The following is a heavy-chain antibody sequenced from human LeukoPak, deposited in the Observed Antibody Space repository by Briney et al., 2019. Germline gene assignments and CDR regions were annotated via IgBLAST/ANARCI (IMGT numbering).Heavy chain of an antibody. Sequence: PSQTLPLTYTVSGGSISSCDVFWSWIRQPPGKGLEWIGYINYSGSSYYNPSLKSRVTISLDTSKKQFSLKLSSVTAADTAVYYCARARFSWGQGTLVTVSS. CDR1: GGSISSCDVF. D-gene: IGHD3-3*01. CDR2: INYSGSS. J-gene: IGHJ5*02. CDR3: ARARFS. V-gene: IGHV4-30-4*01.